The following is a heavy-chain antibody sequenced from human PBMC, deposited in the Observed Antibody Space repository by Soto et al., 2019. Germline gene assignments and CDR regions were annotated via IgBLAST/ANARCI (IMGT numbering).Heavy chain of an antibody. CDR1: GFTFSTYA. CDR3: ARDVDTAMARGFDY. V-gene: IGHV3-33*08. Sequence: GGSLRLSCAASGFTFSTYATTWVRQAPGKGLEWVAVIWYDGSNKYYADSVKGRFTISRDNSKNTLYLQMNSLRAEDTAVYYCARDVDTAMARGFDYWGQGTLVTVSS. J-gene: IGHJ4*02. D-gene: IGHD5-18*01. CDR2: IWYDGSNK.